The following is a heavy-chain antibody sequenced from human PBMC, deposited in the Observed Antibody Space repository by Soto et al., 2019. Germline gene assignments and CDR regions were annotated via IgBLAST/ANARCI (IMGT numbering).Heavy chain of an antibody. J-gene: IGHJ4*02. CDR3: ARGSARETSFDY. V-gene: IGHV3-23*01. Sequence: PGGSLRLSCAASGFTFSSYAMSWVRQAPGKGLEWVSAISGSGVSTYYADSVKGRFTISRDNSKNTLYLQMNSLRAEDTAVYYCARGSARETSFDYWGQGTLVTVSS. CDR2: ISGSGVST. CDR1: GFTFSSYA.